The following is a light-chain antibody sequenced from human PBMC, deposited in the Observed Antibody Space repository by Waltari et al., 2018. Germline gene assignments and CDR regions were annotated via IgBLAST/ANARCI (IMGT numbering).Light chain of an antibody. Sequence: IVLTQSPGTLSMSPGEGVTLSCRASQSLNRALAWYQQKPGQAPRLLIYNVFNRATDIPDRFRDSGSGTEFSLPIRRLEPEEFAVYYCQHYVSLPATFGQGTRVEIK. J-gene: IGKJ1*01. CDR3: QHYVSLPAT. V-gene: IGKV3-20*01. CDR2: NVF. CDR1: QSLNRA.